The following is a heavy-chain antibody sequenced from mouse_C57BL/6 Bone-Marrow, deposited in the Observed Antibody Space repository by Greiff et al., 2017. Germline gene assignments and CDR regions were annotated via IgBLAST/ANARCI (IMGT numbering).Heavy chain of an antibody. CDR2: IWTGGCT. Sequence: QVQLQQSGPGLVAPSQSLSITCTVSGFSLTSYAISWVRQPPGKGLEWLGVIWTGGCTNYNSALKSRLSISKDNSKSQVFLKMNSLQTDDTARYYCARRDYGSSNAMDYWGQGTSVSVSS. D-gene: IGHD1-1*01. J-gene: IGHJ4*01. V-gene: IGHV2-9-1*01. CDR1: GFSLTSYA. CDR3: ARRDYGSSNAMDY.